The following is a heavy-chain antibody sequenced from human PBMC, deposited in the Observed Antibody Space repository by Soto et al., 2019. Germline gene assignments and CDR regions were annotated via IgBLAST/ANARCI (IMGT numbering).Heavy chain of an antibody. V-gene: IGHV1-18*01. J-gene: IGHJ4*02. CDR2: IRAYNGNT. CDR3: ARDAPPADY. Sequence: QVQLVQSGAEVKKPGASVKVSCKSSGYTFTSYGISWVRKAPGQGLEWLGWIRAYNGNTNYAHKFQGRVPMTTDTSTRTAYMELRTMRSDDTSVYYCARDAPPADYWGQGTLVTVSS. CDR1: GYTFTSYG.